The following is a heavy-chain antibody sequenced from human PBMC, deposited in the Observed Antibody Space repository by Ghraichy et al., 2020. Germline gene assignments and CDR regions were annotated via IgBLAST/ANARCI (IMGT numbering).Heavy chain of an antibody. V-gene: IGHV2-70*04. CDR1: GFSLSTSGMR. J-gene: IGHJ2*01. CDR2: IDWDDDK. Sequence: SGPTLVKPTQTLTLTCTFSGFSLSTSGMRVSWIRQPPGKALEWLARIDWDDDKFYSTSLKTRLTNSKDTSKNQVVLTMTNMDPVDTATYYCARSLSWYFDLWGRGTLVTVSS. CDR3: ARSLSWYFDL.